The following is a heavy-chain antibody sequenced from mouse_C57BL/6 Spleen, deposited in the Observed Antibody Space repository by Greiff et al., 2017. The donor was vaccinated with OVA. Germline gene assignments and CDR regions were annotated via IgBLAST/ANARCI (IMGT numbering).Heavy chain of an antibody. V-gene: IGHV5-4*01. CDR2: ISDGGSYT. CDR3: ARVLSGGHFDY. D-gene: IGHD3-1*01. J-gene: IGHJ2*01. CDR1: GFTFSSYA. Sequence: EVQVVESGGGLVKPGGSLKLSCAASGFTFSSYAMSWVRQTPEKRLEWVATISDGGSYTYYPDNVKGRFTISRDNAKNNLYLQMSHLKSEDRAMYYCARVLSGGHFDYGGKGTTLTVCS.